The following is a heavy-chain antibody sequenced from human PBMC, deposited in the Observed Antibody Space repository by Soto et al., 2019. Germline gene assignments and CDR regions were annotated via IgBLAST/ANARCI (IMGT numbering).Heavy chain of an antibody. Sequence: EVQLVESGGGLVKPGGSLRLSCAASGFTFSSYSMNWVRQAPGKGLEWVSSISSSSSYIYYAYSVKGRFTISTDNAKNSLYLEMNSLSAEDTAVYYCARVGNSLNPVYAPHVNYAFDIWGQGTMVTVSS. J-gene: IGHJ3*02. CDR1: GFTFSSYS. CDR3: ARVGNSLNPVYAPHVNYAFDI. D-gene: IGHD2-8*01. CDR2: ISSSSSYI. V-gene: IGHV3-21*01.